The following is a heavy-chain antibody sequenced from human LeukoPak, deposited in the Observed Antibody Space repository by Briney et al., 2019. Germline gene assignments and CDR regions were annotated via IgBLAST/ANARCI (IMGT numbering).Heavy chain of an antibody. Sequence: ASVKVSCKASGYTLTSYYMHWVRQAPGQGLEWMGIINPSGGSTSYAQKFQGRVTMTRDMSTSTVYMELSSLRSEDTAVYYCARAFESNSPQDYWGQGTLVTVSS. CDR3: ARAFESNSPQDY. V-gene: IGHV1-46*01. D-gene: IGHD2/OR15-2a*01. CDR2: INPSGGST. J-gene: IGHJ4*02. CDR1: GYTLTSYY.